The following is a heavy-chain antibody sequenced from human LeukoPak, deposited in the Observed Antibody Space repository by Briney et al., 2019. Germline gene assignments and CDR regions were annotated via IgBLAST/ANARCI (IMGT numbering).Heavy chain of an antibody. Sequence: PGGSLTLSCSASGFTFSSYWMHWVRQAPGKGRVWVSLINTDGSTTSYADSVKSRFTISRDNAKNTLYLQMNSLRAEDTAVYYCARGYYDSSGYRAGMDVWGQGTTVTVSS. J-gene: IGHJ6*02. CDR3: ARGYYDSSGYRAGMDV. V-gene: IGHV3-74*01. CDR1: GFTFSSYW. CDR2: INTDGSTT. D-gene: IGHD3-22*01.